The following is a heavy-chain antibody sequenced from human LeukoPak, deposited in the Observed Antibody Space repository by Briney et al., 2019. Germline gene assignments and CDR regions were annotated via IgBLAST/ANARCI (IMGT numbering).Heavy chain of an antibody. D-gene: IGHD3-16*01. Sequence: SETLSLTCTVSGGSISSSSYYWGWIRQPPGKGLEWIGNIYYSGYTYYNPSLKSRVTISVDTSKNQFSLKLSSVTAADTAVYYCARDDSYEYNFDHWGQGTLVTVSS. V-gene: IGHV4-39*07. CDR3: ARDDSYEYNFDH. J-gene: IGHJ4*02. CDR1: GGSISSSSYY. CDR2: IYYSGYT.